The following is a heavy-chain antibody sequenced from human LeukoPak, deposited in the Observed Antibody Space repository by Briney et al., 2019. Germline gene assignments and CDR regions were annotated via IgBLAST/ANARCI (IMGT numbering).Heavy chain of an antibody. CDR3: VRSRAASLGYFDF. D-gene: IGHD6-25*01. CDR2: SSWIEGHT. V-gene: IGHV3-43*01. J-gene: IGHJ4*02. Sequence: PGGSLRLSCAVSGFNFDDFALHWVRQVPGKGLQWVAFSSWIEGHTDYLDSVKGRFTTSRDNSKNSLTLQMNSLRTEDSALYYCVRSRAASLGYFDFWGQGTLVTVSS. CDR1: GFNFDDFA.